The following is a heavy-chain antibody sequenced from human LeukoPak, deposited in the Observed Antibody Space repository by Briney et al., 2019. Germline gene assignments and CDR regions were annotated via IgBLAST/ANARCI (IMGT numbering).Heavy chain of an antibody. CDR2: ISHNSGGT. CDR1: GYTFTGYY. J-gene: IGHJ6*03. V-gene: IGHV1-2*02. CDR3: ARGTDYGDYGGTWFYYYYMDV. D-gene: IGHD4-17*01. Sequence: ASVKVSCKASGYTFTGYYMHWVRQAPGQGLEWMAWISHNSGGTKYAEKFQGKVTVTRDTSTSTAYMELSRLRSDDTAVYYCARGTDYGDYGGTWFYYYYMDVWGEGTTVTVSS.